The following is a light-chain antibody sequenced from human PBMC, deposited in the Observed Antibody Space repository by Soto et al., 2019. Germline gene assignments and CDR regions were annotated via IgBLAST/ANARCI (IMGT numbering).Light chain of an antibody. V-gene: IGLV2-23*01. CDR2: EGS. Sequence: QSVLTQPASVSGSPGQSITISCTGTSSVVGSYNLVSWHQQHPGKAPKLMIYEGSKRPSGVSNRFSGSKSGNTASLTISGLQAEDEADYYCCSYAGSSTSIFGTGTKVTVL. J-gene: IGLJ1*01. CDR3: CSYAGSSTSI. CDR1: SSVVGSYNL.